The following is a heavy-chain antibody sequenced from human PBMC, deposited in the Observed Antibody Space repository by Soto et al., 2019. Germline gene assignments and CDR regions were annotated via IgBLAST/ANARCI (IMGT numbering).Heavy chain of an antibody. J-gene: IGHJ3*02. CDR1: GFTFSTYT. D-gene: IGHD3-10*01. V-gene: IGHV3-21*01. Sequence: EVQLVESGGGLVEPGGSLRLSCAASGFTFSTYTMNWVRQAPGKGLEWVSSISAGSRSIYYPDSLKGRSTVSRDKSKNSLYLQIHSLKADDTAVYYCARSTPGNPFDIWGQGTMVTVSS. CDR2: ISAGSRSI. CDR3: ARSTPGNPFDI.